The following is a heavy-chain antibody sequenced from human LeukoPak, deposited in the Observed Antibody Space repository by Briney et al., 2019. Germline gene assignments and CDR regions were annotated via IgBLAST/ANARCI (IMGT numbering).Heavy chain of an antibody. V-gene: IGHV3-21*01. CDR1: GTTLDTYT. Sequence: PGGSLSLSCAPFGTTLDTYTINWVRQAQGKGLEWVSSIVTGTGKHYGDSVKGRFTISIDNAKNSLYLQMNSVRAEDTGVYYCARDKPGIAAPDVWGKGTTVTVSS. CDR3: ARDKPGIAAPDV. D-gene: IGHD6-13*01. J-gene: IGHJ6*04. CDR2: IVTGTGK.